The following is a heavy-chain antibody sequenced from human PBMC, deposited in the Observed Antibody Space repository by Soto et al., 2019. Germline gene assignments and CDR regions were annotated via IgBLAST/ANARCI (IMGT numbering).Heavy chain of an antibody. CDR2: IWYDGSNK. J-gene: IGHJ6*02. Sequence: QVQLVESGGGVVQPGRSLRLSCAASGFTFSSYGMHWVRQAPGKGLEWVAVIWYDGSNKYYADSVKGRFTISRENSKNSLYLQMNSLRAEDTAVYYCARDIVLMVYDYYYYYGMDVWGQGTTVTVSS. CDR1: GFTFSSYG. CDR3: ARDIVLMVYDYYYYYGMDV. D-gene: IGHD2-8*01. V-gene: IGHV3-33*01.